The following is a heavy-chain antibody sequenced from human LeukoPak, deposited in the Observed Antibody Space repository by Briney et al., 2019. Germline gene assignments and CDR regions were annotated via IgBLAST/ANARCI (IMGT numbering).Heavy chain of an antibody. CDR1: GYTFTSYG. Sequence: ASVEVSCKASGYTFTSYGISWVRQAPGQGLEWMGWISAYNGNTNYAQKLQGRVTMTTDTSTSTVYMELSSLRSEDTAVYYCARVPADFWSGYLGFDPWGQGTLVTVSS. J-gene: IGHJ5*02. CDR2: ISAYNGNT. V-gene: IGHV1-18*01. D-gene: IGHD3-3*01. CDR3: ARVPADFWSGYLGFDP.